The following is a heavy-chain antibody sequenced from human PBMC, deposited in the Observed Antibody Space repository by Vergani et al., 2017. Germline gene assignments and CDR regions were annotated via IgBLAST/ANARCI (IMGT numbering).Heavy chain of an antibody. D-gene: IGHD3-22*01. CDR3: ARGVDTMIVVVWSAFDI. CDR2: ISAYNGNT. Sequence: QVQLVQSGAEVKKPGASVKVSCKASGYTFTSYGISWVRQAPGQGLEWMGWISAYNGNTNYAQKLQGRVTMTRDTSTSTVYMELSSLRSEDTAVYYCARGVDTMIVVVWSAFDIWGQGTMVTVSS. CDR1: GYTFTSYG. J-gene: IGHJ3*02. V-gene: IGHV1-18*01.